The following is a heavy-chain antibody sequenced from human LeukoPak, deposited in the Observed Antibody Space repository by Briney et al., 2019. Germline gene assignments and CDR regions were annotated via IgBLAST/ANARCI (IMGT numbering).Heavy chain of an antibody. D-gene: IGHD5-18*01. CDR1: GGTFSSYA. CDR2: IIPIFGTA. CDR3: ASGDTAMVTCDY. J-gene: IGHJ4*02. Sequence: GSSVKVSCKASGGTFSSYAISWVRQAPGQGLEWMGGIIPIFGTANYAQKFQGRVTITADESTSTAYMELSSLRSEDTAVYYCASGDTAMVTCDYWGQGTLATVSS. V-gene: IGHV1-69*01.